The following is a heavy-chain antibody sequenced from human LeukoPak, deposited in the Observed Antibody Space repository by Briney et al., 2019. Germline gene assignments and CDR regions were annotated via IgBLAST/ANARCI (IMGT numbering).Heavy chain of an antibody. CDR1: GGSISSYY. CDR2: IYYSGST. V-gene: IGHV4-59*01. Sequence: PSETLSLTCTVSGGSISSYYWSWIRQPPGKGLEWIGYIYYSGSTNYNPSLKSRVTISVDTPKNQFSLKLSSVTAADTAVYYCARHYSSSRRTVRWFDPWGQGTLVTVSS. D-gene: IGHD6-13*01. CDR3: ARHYSSSRRTVRWFDP. J-gene: IGHJ5*02.